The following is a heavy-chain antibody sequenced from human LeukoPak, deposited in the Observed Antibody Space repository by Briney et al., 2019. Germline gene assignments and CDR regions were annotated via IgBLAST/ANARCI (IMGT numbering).Heavy chain of an antibody. V-gene: IGHV1-46*01. D-gene: IGHD6-19*01. CDR1: GYTFTSYY. Sequence: ASVKVSCKTSGYTFTSYYIHWVRQAPGQGLEWMGIINPSGGSTNYAQKLQGRVTMTTDTSTSTAYMELRSLRSDDTAVYYCARDRSSGWYDYWGQGTLVTVSS. J-gene: IGHJ4*02. CDR3: ARDRSSGWYDY. CDR2: INPSGGST.